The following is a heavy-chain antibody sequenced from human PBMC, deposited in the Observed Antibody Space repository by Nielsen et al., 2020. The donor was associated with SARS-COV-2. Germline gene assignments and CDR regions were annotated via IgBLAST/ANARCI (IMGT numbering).Heavy chain of an antibody. CDR3: ATSTPLVRSAWFDP. D-gene: IGHD3-3*01. V-gene: IGHV1-24*01. CDR2: FDPEDGET. Sequence: ASVKVSCKVSGYTLTELSMHWVRQAPGKGLEWMGGFDPEDGETIYAQKFQGRVTMTEDTPTDTAYMELSSLRSEDTAVYYCATSTPLVRSAWFDPWGQGTLVTVSS. J-gene: IGHJ5*02. CDR1: GYTLTELS.